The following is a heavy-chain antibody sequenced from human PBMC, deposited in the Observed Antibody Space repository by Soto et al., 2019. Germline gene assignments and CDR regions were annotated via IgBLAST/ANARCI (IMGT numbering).Heavy chain of an antibody. CDR2: IYHSGST. J-gene: IGHJ6*02. CDR3: ASVRGGYYYAMDV. D-gene: IGHD3-10*02. CDR1: GGSLSSSNW. V-gene: IGHV4-4*02. Sequence: SSETLCLTCAVAGGSLSSSNWWSWVRQPPGKGLEWIGEIYHSGSTNYNPSLKSRVTISVDKSKNQFSLKLSSVTAADTAVYYCASVRGGYYYAMDVWGQGTTVTVSS.